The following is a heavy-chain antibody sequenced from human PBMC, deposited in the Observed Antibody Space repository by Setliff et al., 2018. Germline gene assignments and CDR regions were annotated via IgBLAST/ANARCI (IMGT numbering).Heavy chain of an antibody. CDR2: ISIYTGNA. CDR1: GYTFSDYG. CDR3: SRLVRYCTTTTCQRLSGGEY. V-gene: IGHV1-18*01. Sequence: ASVKVSCKASGYTFSDYGITWVRQAPGQGFEWMGWISIYTGNAYYAHKLQGRVTMTTDTSTDTAYLELRSLRSDDTAVYYCSRLVRYCTTTTCQRLSGGEYWGQGTLVTVSS. D-gene: IGHD2-2*01. J-gene: IGHJ4*02.